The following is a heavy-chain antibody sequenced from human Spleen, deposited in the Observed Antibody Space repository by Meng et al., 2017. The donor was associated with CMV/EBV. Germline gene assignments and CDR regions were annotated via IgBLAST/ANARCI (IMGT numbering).Heavy chain of an antibody. CDR3: ARVGSGFYYT. J-gene: IGHJ5*02. D-gene: IGHD1-26*01. V-gene: IGHV4-4*02. Sequence: GSLRLSCAVSGGSISSSNWWSWVRQPPGKGLEWIGEIYHSGTSNYNPSLKSRVTMSVDKSKNQFSLRLSSVTAAETAVYYCARVGSGFYYTWGQGTLVTVSS. CDR1: GGSISSSNW. CDR2: IYHSGTS.